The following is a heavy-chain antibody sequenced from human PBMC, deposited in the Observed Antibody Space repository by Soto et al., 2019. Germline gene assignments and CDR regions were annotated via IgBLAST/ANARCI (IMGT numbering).Heavy chain of an antibody. V-gene: IGHV1-69*01. CDR3: ARSQGGSTSLDIYYYYYYGMDV. CDR1: GGTFSSYA. J-gene: IGHJ6*02. CDR2: IIPIFGTA. Sequence: QVQLVQSGAEVKKPGSSVKVSCKAPGGTFSSYAISWVRQAPGQGLEWMGGIIPIFGTANYAQKLQGRVTITADESTSTGYMELSSLRSEDTAVYYCARSQGGSTSLDIYYYYYYGMDVWGQGPTVTVSS. D-gene: IGHD2-2*01.